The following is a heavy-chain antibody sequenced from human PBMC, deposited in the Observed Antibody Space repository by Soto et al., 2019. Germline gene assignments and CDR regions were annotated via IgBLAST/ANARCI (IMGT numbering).Heavy chain of an antibody. Sequence: PGGSLRLSCAASGFMFSAYTMNWVRQAPGKGLEWLSSISDDSSYIDYADSLRGRFTVSRDNARNSLYLQIDSLGVEDTAVYYCARDRGYDAHDYYYNAMDVWGQGTTVTVSS. V-gene: IGHV3-21*06. D-gene: IGHD2-15*01. CDR1: GFMFSAYT. J-gene: IGHJ6*02. CDR3: ARDRGYDAHDYYYNAMDV. CDR2: ISDDSSYI.